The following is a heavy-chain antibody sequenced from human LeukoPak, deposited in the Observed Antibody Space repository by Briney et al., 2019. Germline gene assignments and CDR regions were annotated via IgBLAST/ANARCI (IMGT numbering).Heavy chain of an antibody. CDR1: GGPISSYY. V-gene: IGHV4-59*01. D-gene: IGHD6-13*01. Sequence: SETLSLTCTVSGGPISSYYWRWIRQPPGKGLEWIGYIYYCGSTNYNPSLKSRVTISVDTSKNQFSLKLSSVTAADTAVYYCARDRGSSSWYHVGFDYWGQGTLVTVSS. J-gene: IGHJ4*02. CDR2: IYYCGST. CDR3: ARDRGSSSWYHVGFDY.